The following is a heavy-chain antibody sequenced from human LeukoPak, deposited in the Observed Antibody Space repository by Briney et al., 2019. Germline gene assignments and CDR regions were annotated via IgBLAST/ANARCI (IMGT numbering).Heavy chain of an antibody. CDR3: ASHDPKLTAMDEGGYYYYMDV. D-gene: IGHD5-18*01. J-gene: IGHJ6*03. Sequence: ASVKVSCRASGGTFSSYAISWLRQAPGQGLEWMGGFIPIFGTANYAQKFQGRVTITTDESTSTAYMELSSLRSEDTAVYYCASHDPKLTAMDEGGYYYYMDVWGKGTTVTVSS. V-gene: IGHV1-69*05. CDR2: FIPIFGTA. CDR1: GGTFSSYA.